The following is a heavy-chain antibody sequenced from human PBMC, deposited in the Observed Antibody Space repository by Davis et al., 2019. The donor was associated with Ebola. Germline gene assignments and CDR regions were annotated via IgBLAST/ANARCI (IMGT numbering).Heavy chain of an antibody. CDR1: GGSFSGYY. CDR2: INHSGST. V-gene: IGHV4-34*01. J-gene: IGHJ4*02. D-gene: IGHD1-26*01. CDR3: ARGGSYRPYYFDP. Sequence: PSETMSLTCAVYGGSFSGYYWNWIRQPPGKGLEWIGEINHSGSTNYNPSLTSRVTISVDTSKNQFFLELSSVTAADTDVYYCARGGSYRPYYFDPWGQGTQVTVSS.